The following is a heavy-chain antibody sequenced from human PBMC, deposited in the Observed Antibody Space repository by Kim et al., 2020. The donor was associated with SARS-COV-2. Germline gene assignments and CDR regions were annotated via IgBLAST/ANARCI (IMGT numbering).Heavy chain of an antibody. D-gene: IGHD2-2*01. CDR3: ASSSPCSSTSCYYYYGMDV. CDR1: GGTFSSYA. J-gene: IGHJ6*02. CDR2: IIPIFGTA. V-gene: IGHV1-69*13. Sequence: SVKVSCKASGGTFSSYAISWVRQAPGQGLEWMGGIIPIFGTANYAQKFQGRVTITADESTSTAYMELSSLRSEDTAVYYCASSSPCSSTSCYYYYGMDVWGQGTTVTVSS.